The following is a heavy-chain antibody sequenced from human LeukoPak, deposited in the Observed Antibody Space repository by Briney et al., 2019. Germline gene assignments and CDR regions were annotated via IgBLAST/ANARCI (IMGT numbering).Heavy chain of an antibody. CDR3: ARTSVTSYYFDY. CDR1: GFTLSDYW. Sequence: GGSLRLSCAASGFTLSDYWMTWVRQAPGKGLEWVANIKLDGSERYYVDSVKGRFTISRDNAKSSLYLQMNSLRAEDTAVYYCARTSVTSYYFDYWGQGTLVTVSS. V-gene: IGHV3-7*01. CDR2: IKLDGSER. D-gene: IGHD3-16*02. J-gene: IGHJ4*02.